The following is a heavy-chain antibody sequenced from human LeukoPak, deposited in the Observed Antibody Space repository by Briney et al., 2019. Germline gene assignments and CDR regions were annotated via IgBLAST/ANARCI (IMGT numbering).Heavy chain of an antibody. V-gene: IGHV3-21*01. D-gene: IGHD1-7*01. J-gene: IGHJ5*02. CDR1: GFTFSSYS. CDR2: ISSSSSYI. Sequence: PGGSLRLSCAASGFTFSSYSMTWVRQAPGKGLEWVSSISSSSSYIYYADSVKGRFTISRDNAKNSLYLQMNSLRAEDTAVYYCARSSELELRENWFDPWGQGTLVTVSS. CDR3: ARSSELELRENWFDP.